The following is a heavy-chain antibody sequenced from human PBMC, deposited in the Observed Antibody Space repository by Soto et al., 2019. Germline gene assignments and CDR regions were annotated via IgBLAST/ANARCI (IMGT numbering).Heavy chain of an antibody. CDR1: GFTFSSYA. J-gene: IGHJ4*02. CDR2: ISGSGGST. Sequence: GGSLRLSCAASGFTFSSYAMSWVRQAPGKGLEWVSAISGSGGSTYYADSVKGRFTISRDNSKNTLYLQMNSLRAEDTAVYYCARARNTPYYDILTGYYWSLDYWGQGTLVTVSS. V-gene: IGHV3-23*01. D-gene: IGHD3-9*01. CDR3: ARARNTPYYDILTGYYWSLDY.